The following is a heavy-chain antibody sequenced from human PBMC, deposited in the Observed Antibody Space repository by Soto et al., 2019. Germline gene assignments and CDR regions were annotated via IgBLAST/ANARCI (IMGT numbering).Heavy chain of an antibody. V-gene: IGHV4-59*08. CDR3: AINADV. CDR1: GASISGHF. Sequence: QVQLQESGPGLVKPSETLSLTCTVSGASISGHFWSWIRQPPGQGLEWIAYIYNSGSSYNPSLKSLFTISVDTSKNQLSLKMSSVITADSAIYYWAINADVW. J-gene: IGHJ6*01. CDR2: IYNSGS.